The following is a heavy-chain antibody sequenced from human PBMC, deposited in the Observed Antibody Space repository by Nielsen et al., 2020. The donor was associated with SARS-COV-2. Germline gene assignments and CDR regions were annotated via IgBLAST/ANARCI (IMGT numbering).Heavy chain of an antibody. J-gene: IGHJ3*02. CDR1: GFTLGRFD. V-gene: IGHV3-13*04. CDR2: IGSAGDT. D-gene: IGHD1-26*01. CDR3: ARVGSYYLDAFDI. Sequence: GGSLRLSCAASGFTLGRFDMHWVRQSTGKGLEWLSAIGSAGDTYYPDSVKGRFTISRESAKNSLFLQMNSLRAEDTAVYYCARVGSYYLDAFDIWGQGTMVTVSS.